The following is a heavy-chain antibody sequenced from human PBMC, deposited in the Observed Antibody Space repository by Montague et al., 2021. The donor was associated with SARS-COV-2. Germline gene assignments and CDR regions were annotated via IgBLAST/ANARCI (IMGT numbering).Heavy chain of an antibody. CDR2: ISYDGSNK. Sequence: SLRLSCAASGFTFSSYAMHWVRQAPGKGLEWVAVISYDGSNKYYADSVKGRFTISRDNSKDTLYLQMNSLRAEDTAVYYCAGDLGSYYGMDVWGQGTTVTVSS. J-gene: IGHJ6*02. CDR3: AGDLGSYYGMDV. CDR1: GFTFSSYA. V-gene: IGHV3-30*04.